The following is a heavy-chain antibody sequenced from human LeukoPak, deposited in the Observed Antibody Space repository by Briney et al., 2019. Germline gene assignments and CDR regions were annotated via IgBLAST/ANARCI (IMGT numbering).Heavy chain of an antibody. CDR3: AADLGEDAFDI. Sequence: GGSLRLSCAASGCTFSSYAMHWVRQAPGKGLEYVSAISSNGGSRYYANSVKGRFTISRDNSKNTLYLEMGSLRAEDMAVYYCAADLGEDAFDIWGQGTMVTVSS. J-gene: IGHJ3*02. CDR2: ISSNGGSR. V-gene: IGHV3-64*01. CDR1: GCTFSSYA.